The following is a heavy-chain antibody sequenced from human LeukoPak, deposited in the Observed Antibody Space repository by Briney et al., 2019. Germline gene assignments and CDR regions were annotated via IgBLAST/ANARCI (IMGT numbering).Heavy chain of an antibody. CDR3: ARDTGWNYPFDY. CDR2: IYTSGTT. J-gene: IGHJ4*02. V-gene: IGHV4-4*07. D-gene: IGHD1-7*01. CDR1: GGXINNYY. Sequence: SETLSLTCTVSGGXINNYYCSWIRQPAGKGLEWIGRIYTSGTTNYNPSLMRRVTMSVDTSKNQFSLKLSSVTAADTAVYYCARDTGWNYPFDYWGQGTLVTVSS.